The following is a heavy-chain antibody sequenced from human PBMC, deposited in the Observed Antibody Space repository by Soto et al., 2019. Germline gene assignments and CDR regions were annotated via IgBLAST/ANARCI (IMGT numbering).Heavy chain of an antibody. Sequence: SETLSLTCTVSGGSISSGGYYWSWIRQHPGKGLEWIGYIYYSGSTYYNPSLKSRVTISVDTSKNQFSLKLSSVTAADTAVYYCARGMEKYGDYDYWGQGTLVTVSS. D-gene: IGHD4-17*01. CDR1: GGSISSGGYY. CDR3: ARGMEKYGDYDY. V-gene: IGHV4-31*03. J-gene: IGHJ4*02. CDR2: IYYSGST.